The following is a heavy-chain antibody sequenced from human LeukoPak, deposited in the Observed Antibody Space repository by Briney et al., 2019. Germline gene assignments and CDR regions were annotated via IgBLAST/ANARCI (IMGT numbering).Heavy chain of an antibody. CDR2: INPNSGGT. V-gene: IGHV1-2*06. CDR3: ARLATRAYASSGSYPY. D-gene: IGHD3-22*01. CDR1: GYTFTGYY. Sequence: ASVKVSCKASGYTFTGYYMHWVRQAPGQGLEWMGRINPNSGGTNYAQKFQGRVTMTRDTSISTAYMELSRLRSDDTAVYYCARLATRAYASSGSYPYWGQGTLVTVSS. J-gene: IGHJ4*02.